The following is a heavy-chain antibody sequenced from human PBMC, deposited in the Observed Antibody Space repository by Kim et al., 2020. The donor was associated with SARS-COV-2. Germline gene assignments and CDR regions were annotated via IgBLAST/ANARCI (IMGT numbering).Heavy chain of an antibody. CDR2: IYSGGNT. CDR1: GFTVSSNY. CDR3: ARDCLAAACQFDP. Sequence: GGSLRLSCAASGFTVSSNYMSWVRQAPGKGLEWVSVIYSGGNTYYADSVKGRFTISRDNSKNTLYLQMNSLRAEDTAVYYCARDCLAAACQFDPWGQGTLVTVSS. J-gene: IGHJ5*02. D-gene: IGHD6-13*01. V-gene: IGHV3-53*01.